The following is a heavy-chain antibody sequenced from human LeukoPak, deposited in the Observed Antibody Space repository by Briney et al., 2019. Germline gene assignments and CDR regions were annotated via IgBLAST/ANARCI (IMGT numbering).Heavy chain of an antibody. V-gene: IGHV4-59*01. J-gene: IGHJ6*03. CDR2: IYYSGST. D-gene: IGHD2-2*01. Sequence: SETLSLTCTVSGGSISSYYWSWIRQPPGKGLEWIGYIYYSGSTNYNPSLKSRVTISVDTSKNQFSLKLSSVTAADTAVYYCARGRKDIVVVPAAIVSYYYMDVWGKGTTVTVSS. CDR3: ARGRKDIVVVPAAIVSYYYMDV. CDR1: GGSISSYY.